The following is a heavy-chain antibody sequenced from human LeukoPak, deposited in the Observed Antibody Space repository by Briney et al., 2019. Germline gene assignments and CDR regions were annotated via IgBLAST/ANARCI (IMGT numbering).Heavy chain of an antibody. J-gene: IGHJ4*02. CDR3: AKDLYNSRGYYFDY. D-gene: IGHD3-22*01. CDR1: GFTFDDYG. Sequence: GGSLRLSCAASGFTFDDYGMSWVRQAPGKGLEWVSGINWNGGSTGYADSVKGRFTISRDNAKNSLYLQMNSLRAEDTAIYYCAKDLYNSRGYYFDYWGQGTLVTVSS. CDR2: INWNGGST. V-gene: IGHV3-20*04.